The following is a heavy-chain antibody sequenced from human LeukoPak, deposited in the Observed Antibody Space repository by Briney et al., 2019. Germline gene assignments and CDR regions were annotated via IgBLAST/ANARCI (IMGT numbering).Heavy chain of an antibody. V-gene: IGHV5-51*01. CDR2: IHPINPET. D-gene: IGHD1-26*01. CDR3: ARRGSYYWFDP. Sequence: GESLKISCKVSGYSFTTHWIGWVREMPGKGLEWMGIIHPINPETRYSPSFEGQVTISADTSISTVFLQWNSLKSSDTAMYYCARRGSYYWFDPWGQGTLVTVSS. CDR1: GYSFTTHW. J-gene: IGHJ5*02.